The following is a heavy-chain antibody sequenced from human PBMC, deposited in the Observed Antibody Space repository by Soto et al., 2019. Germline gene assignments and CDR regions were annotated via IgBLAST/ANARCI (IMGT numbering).Heavy chain of an antibody. D-gene: IGHD3-3*01. Sequence: ASVKVSCKASGYTFTTYDINWVRQATGQGLEWMGWMNPNSGDTGYAEKFQGRVTMTRNTAINTAYMELSSLTSEDTAVYYCARGRDYGSWNGLTWFDPWGQGTRVTVSS. V-gene: IGHV1-8*01. CDR3: ARGRDYGSWNGLTWFDP. J-gene: IGHJ5*02. CDR1: GYTFTTYD. CDR2: MNPNSGDT.